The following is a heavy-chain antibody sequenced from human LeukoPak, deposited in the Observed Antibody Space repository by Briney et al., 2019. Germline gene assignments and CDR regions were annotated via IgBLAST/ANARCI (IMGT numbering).Heavy chain of an antibody. Sequence: GSLRLSCAASGFTYSSYWMHWVRQVPGKGLVWVARINPGGSSITYADSVKGRFTISRDNAKNTLYLRMDSLRAEDTGVYYCARSNQADDYWGQGTLVTVSS. CDR2: INPGGSSI. J-gene: IGHJ4*02. D-gene: IGHD1-14*01. CDR1: GFTYSSYW. V-gene: IGHV3-74*01. CDR3: ARSNQADDY.